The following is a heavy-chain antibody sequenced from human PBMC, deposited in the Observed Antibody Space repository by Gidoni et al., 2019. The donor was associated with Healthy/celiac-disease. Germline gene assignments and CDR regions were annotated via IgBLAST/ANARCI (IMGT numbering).Heavy chain of an antibody. V-gene: IGHV1-69-2*01. D-gene: IGHD6-6*01. CDR3: ATGGSIGIAAHPPSYYYYGMDV. Sequence: EVQLVQSGAEVKKPGATVKISCKVSGYTFTDYYMHWVQQAPGKGLEWMGLVDPEDGETIYAEKFQGRVTITADTSTDTAYMELSSLRSEDTAVYYCATGGSIGIAAHPPSYYYYGMDVWGQGTTVTVSS. J-gene: IGHJ6*02. CDR2: VDPEDGET. CDR1: GYTFTDYY.